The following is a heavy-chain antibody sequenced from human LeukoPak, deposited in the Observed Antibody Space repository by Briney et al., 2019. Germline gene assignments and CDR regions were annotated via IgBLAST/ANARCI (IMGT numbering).Heavy chain of an antibody. D-gene: IGHD3-22*01. CDR3: ARRRYYDGSGYLE. CDR2: IYFSGRT. CDR1: GDSVSRSDSY. J-gene: IGHJ1*01. V-gene: IGHV4-39*01. Sequence: SETLSLTXSVPGDSVSRSDSYWDWIRQPPGKGLEWIGTIYFSGRTYYSPSLKSRVTMSVDPSNNQFSLNLRSVTAADTAVYYCARRRYYDGSGYLEWGQGTLLSVSS.